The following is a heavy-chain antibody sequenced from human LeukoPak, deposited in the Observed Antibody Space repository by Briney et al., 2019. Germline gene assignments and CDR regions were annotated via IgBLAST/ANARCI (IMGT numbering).Heavy chain of an antibody. CDR2: IYYSGST. V-gene: IGHV4-59*01. CDR3: AREYVVPAAMGGSWFDP. Sequence: SETLSLTCTVSGGSISSYYWSWIRQPPGKGLEWIGYIYYSGSTNYNPSLKSRVTISVDTSKNQFSLKLSSVTAADTAVYYCAREYVVPAAMGGSWFDPWGQGTLVTVSS. J-gene: IGHJ5*02. CDR1: GGSISSYY. D-gene: IGHD2-2*01.